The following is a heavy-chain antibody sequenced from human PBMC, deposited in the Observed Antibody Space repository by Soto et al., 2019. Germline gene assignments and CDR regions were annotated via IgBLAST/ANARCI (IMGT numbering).Heavy chain of an antibody. D-gene: IGHD6-6*01. V-gene: IGHV3-33*06. J-gene: IGHJ4*02. Sequence: QVQLVESGGGVVRPGRALRLSCAASGFTFSNYGMHWVRQAPGKGLEWVAVIWYDGSYKYYEDSVKGRFTISRDNSKNTVYLQMNSLRAEDTAVHYCAKLTRDSTSSWLFDYWGQGTLVTVSS. CDR3: AKLTRDSTSSWLFDY. CDR2: IWYDGSYK. CDR1: GFTFSNYG.